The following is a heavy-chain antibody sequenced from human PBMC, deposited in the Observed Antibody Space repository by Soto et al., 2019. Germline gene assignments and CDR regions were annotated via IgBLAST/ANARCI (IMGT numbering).Heavy chain of an antibody. J-gene: IGHJ2*01. Sequence: SETLSLTCAVYGGSFSGYYWRWIRQPPGEGLEWIGDITHSGSTNYSPPLKSRVSMSVDTSKTQMSLKVSSVNTANTAVYYCARAIRSNSCDEPDWYFDLWGRGTLVTVSS. D-gene: IGHD5-12*01. CDR1: GGSFSGYY. CDR2: ITHSGST. V-gene: IGHV4-34*01. CDR3: ARAIRSNSCDEPDWYFDL.